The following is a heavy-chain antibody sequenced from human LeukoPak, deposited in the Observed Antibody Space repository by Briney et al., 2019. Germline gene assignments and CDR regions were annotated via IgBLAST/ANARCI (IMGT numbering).Heavy chain of an antibody. D-gene: IGHD6-19*01. Sequence: PGGSLRLSCAASGFTFSSYGMHWVRQAPGKGLEWVAVISYDGSNKYYADSVKGRFTISRDNSKNTLYLQMNSLRAEDTAVYYCAKDGGGAMARFDYWGQGTLVTVSS. CDR2: ISYDGSNK. V-gene: IGHV3-30*18. CDR3: AKDGGGAMARFDY. J-gene: IGHJ4*02. CDR1: GFTFSSYG.